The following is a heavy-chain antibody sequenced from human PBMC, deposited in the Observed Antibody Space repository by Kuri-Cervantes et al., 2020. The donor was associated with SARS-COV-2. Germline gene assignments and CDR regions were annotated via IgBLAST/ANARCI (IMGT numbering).Heavy chain of an antibody. CDR1: GGTFSSYA. Sequence: SVKVSCKASGGTFSSYAISWVRQAPGQGLEWMGGIIPILGTANYAQKFQGRVTITADKSTSTAYMELSSLRSEDTAVYYCATYSSSSWHFDYLGQGTLVTVSS. D-gene: IGHD6-6*01. CDR2: IIPILGTA. V-gene: IGHV1-69*10. CDR3: ATYSSSSWHFDY. J-gene: IGHJ4*02.